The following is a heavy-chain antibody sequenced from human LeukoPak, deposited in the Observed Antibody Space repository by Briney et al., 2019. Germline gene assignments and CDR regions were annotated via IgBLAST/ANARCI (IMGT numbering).Heavy chain of an antibody. CDR3: ARCRTNYYDSSGYSDY. V-gene: IGHV4-59*01. CDR1: GGSINSYY. Sequence: SETLSLTCTVSGGSINSYYWSWIRQTPEKGLEWIGYIYYSGSTNYNPSLKSRVTISVDTSKNQFSLKLSSVTAADTAVYYCARCRTNYYDSSGYSDYWGQGTLVTVSS. CDR2: IYYSGST. D-gene: IGHD3-22*01. J-gene: IGHJ4*02.